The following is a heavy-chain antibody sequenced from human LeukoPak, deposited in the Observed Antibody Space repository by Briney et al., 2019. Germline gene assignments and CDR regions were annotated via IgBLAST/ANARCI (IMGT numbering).Heavy chain of an antibody. CDR1: GGTFSSYA. CDR3: ASNLAVAGTGAGSWFDP. J-gene: IGHJ5*02. D-gene: IGHD6-19*01. Sequence: SVKVSCKASGGTFSSYAISWVRQAPGQGLEWMGGIIPIFGTANYAQKFQGRVTITTDESTSTAYMELSSLRSEDTAVYYCASNLAVAGTGAGSWFDPWGQGTLVTVSS. CDR2: IIPIFGTA. V-gene: IGHV1-69*05.